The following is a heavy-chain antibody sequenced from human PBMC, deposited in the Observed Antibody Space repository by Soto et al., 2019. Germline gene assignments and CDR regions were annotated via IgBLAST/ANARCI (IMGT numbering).Heavy chain of an antibody. CDR2: LSDST. V-gene: IGHV3-23*01. D-gene: IGHD6-13*01. CDR1: GFTFSTYDMSYA. CDR3: AKELYQQLA. Sequence: PGGSLRLSCALSGFTFSTYDMSYAMSWVRQAPGKGLEWVSTLSDSTYYADSVKGRFTISTDNSKSTLYLQMNSLRAEDTAVYYCAKELYQQLAWGQGTLVTVSS. J-gene: IGHJ5*02.